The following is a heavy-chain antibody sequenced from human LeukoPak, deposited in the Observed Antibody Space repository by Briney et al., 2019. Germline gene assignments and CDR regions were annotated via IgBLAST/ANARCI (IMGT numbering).Heavy chain of an antibody. CDR3: AKAGAAGLYYYYYGMDV. J-gene: IGHJ6*02. CDR2: ISGSGST. Sequence: PGGSLRLSCAASGFTFSSYAMSWVRQAPGKGLEWVSAISGSGSTYYADSVKGRFTISRDNSKNTLYLQMNSLRAEDTAVYYCAKAGAAGLYYYYYGMDVWGQGTTVTVSS. CDR1: GFTFSSYA. D-gene: IGHD6-13*01. V-gene: IGHV3-23*01.